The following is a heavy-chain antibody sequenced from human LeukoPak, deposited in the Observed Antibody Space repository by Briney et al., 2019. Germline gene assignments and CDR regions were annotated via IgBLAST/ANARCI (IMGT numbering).Heavy chain of an antibody. Sequence: GGSLRLSCAASGFTFSSYGMHWVRQAPGKGLEWVAVISYDEAYKCYANSVKGRFTISRDSSKNTLYLQMNSLRAEDTAVYYCARGGPRSSYFDYWGQGTLVTVSS. CDR3: ARGGPRSSYFDY. CDR1: GFTFSSYG. V-gene: IGHV3-30*03. J-gene: IGHJ4*02. CDR2: ISYDEAYK.